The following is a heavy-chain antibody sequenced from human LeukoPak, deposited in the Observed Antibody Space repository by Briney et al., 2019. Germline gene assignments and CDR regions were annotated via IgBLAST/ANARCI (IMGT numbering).Heavy chain of an antibody. CDR1: GYTFINFW. CDR3: ARRGLSGYCSATTCYDAFDL. CDR2: IHPGDSDT. J-gene: IGHJ3*01. V-gene: IGHV5-51*01. Sequence: GESLKISCKTSGYTFINFWIAWVRQVPGKGLEWMGIIHPGDSDTRYSPSFQGQVIISVDKSISTAYLQWNSLKASDTAMYYCARRGLSGYCSATTCYDAFDLWGQGIMVTVSS. D-gene: IGHD2-15*01.